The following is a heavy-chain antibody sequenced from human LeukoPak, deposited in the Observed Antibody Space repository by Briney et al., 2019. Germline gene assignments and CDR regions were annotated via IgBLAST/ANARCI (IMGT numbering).Heavy chain of an antibody. CDR2: ISRSGSTI. D-gene: IGHD3-10*01. CDR3: ARDKGGMVPFDH. J-gene: IGHJ4*02. V-gene: IGHV3-48*03. CDR1: GFTFSSYE. Sequence: PGGSLRLSCAASGFTFSSYEMNWVRQAPGKGLEWVSCISRSGSTIYYADSVKGRFTISRDDAKNSLYLQMNSLRAEDTAVYFCARDKGGMVPFDHWGQGTLVTVSS.